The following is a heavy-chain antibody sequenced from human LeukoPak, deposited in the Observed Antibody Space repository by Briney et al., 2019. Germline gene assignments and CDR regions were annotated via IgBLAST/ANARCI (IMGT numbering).Heavy chain of an antibody. CDR3: ARGQYYDILTGYYYYYYGMDV. D-gene: IGHD3-9*01. CDR1: GYTFTSYD. CDR2: MNPNSGNT. V-gene: IGHV1-8*01. Sequence: ASVKVSCKASGYTFTSYDINWVRQATGQGLEWVGWMNPNSGNTGYAQKFQGRVTMTRNTSISTAYMELSSLRSEDTAVYYCARGQYYDILTGYYYYYYGMDVWGQGTTVTVSS. J-gene: IGHJ6*02.